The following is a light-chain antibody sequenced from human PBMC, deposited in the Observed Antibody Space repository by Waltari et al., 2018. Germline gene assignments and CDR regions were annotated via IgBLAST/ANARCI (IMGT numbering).Light chain of an antibody. CDR2: RAS. CDR3: QQYAATPLT. Sequence: AWYQQKPGKAPKVLLYRASTLESGVPSRFSGSGTGTDYTLTISSLQPEDFATYYCQQYAATPLTFGGGTKVEIK. V-gene: IGKV1-NL1*01. J-gene: IGKJ4*02.